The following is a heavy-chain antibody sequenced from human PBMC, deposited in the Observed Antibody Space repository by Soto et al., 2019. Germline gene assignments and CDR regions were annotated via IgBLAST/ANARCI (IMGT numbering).Heavy chain of an antibody. CDR3: ARNPDYYDSSGYYLI. J-gene: IGHJ4*02. Sequence: SETLSLTCAVSGGSISSSNWWSWVRQPPGKGLEWIGEIYHSGSTNYNPSLKSRVTISVDTSKNQFSLKLSSVTAADTAVYYCARNPDYYDSSGYYLIWGQGTLVTVSS. CDR2: IYHSGST. D-gene: IGHD3-22*01. V-gene: IGHV4-4*02. CDR1: GGSISSSNW.